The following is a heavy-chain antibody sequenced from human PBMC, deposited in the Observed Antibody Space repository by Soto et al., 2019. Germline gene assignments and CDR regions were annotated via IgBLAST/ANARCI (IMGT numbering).Heavy chain of an antibody. J-gene: IGHJ6*02. D-gene: IGHD2-2*01. V-gene: IGHV1-69*13. Sequence: SVKVSCKASGGTFSSYAISWVRQAPGQGLEWMGGIIPIFGTANYAQKFQGRVTITADESTSTAYMELSSLRSEDTAVYYCARHPSPVTTAAIGNSYYYYAMDVWGQGTTVTVSS. CDR2: IIPIFGTA. CDR3: ARHPSPVTTAAIGNSYYYYAMDV. CDR1: GGTFSSYA.